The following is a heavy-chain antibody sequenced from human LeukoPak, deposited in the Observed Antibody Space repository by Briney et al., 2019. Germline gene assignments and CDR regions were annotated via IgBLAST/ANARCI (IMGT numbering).Heavy chain of an antibody. V-gene: IGHV1-69*13. Sequence: ASVKVSCKASGYTFTSYGMSWVRLAPGQGLEWMGGIIPIFGTANYAQKFQGRVTITADESTSTAYMELSSLRSEDTAVYYCARGEQWLAFYYYYMDVWGKGTTVTVSS. D-gene: IGHD6-19*01. CDR1: GYTFTSYG. J-gene: IGHJ6*03. CDR2: IIPIFGTA. CDR3: ARGEQWLAFYYYYMDV.